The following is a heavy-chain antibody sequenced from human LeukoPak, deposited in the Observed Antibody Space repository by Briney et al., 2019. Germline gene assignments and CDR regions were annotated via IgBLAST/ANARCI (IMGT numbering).Heavy chain of an antibody. CDR1: GFTFSSYG. CDR2: IRYDGSNK. D-gene: IGHD6-19*01. Sequence: GGSLRLSCAASGFTFSSYGMHWVRQAPGKGLEWVAFIRYDGSNKYYADSVKGRFTISRDNSKNTLYLQMNGLRAEDTAVYYCAKEIIAVAGPGDYWGQGTLVTVSS. CDR3: AKEIIAVAGPGDY. J-gene: IGHJ4*02. V-gene: IGHV3-30*02.